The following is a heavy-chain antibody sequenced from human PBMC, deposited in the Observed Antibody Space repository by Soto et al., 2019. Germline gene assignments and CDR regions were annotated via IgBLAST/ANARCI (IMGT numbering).Heavy chain of an antibody. J-gene: IGHJ5*02. CDR1: GASIRGFC. D-gene: IGHD1-1*01. V-gene: IGHV4-4*07. Sequence: PSETLSLTCTVSGASIRGFCWSWIRKSAGKGLEWIGRIYATGTTDYSPSLKSRVMISVDTSKKQFSLKWGSVTAADTAVYYCVRDGTKTLRDWFDPWGQGISVTVSS. CDR2: IYATGTT. CDR3: VRDGTKTLRDWFDP.